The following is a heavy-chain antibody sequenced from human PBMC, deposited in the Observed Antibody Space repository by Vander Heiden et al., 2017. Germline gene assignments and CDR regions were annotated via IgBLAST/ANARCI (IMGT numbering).Heavy chain of an antibody. CDR1: GFTFSSYS. Sequence: EVQLVESGGGLVKPGGSLRLSCAASGFTFSSYSMNWVRQAPGKGLEWVSSISSSSSYIYYADSVKGRFTISRDNAKNSLYLQMNSLGAEDTAVYYCASITGTTGGDAFDIWGQGTMVTVSS. V-gene: IGHV3-21*01. D-gene: IGHD1-20*01. CDR2: ISSSSSYI. J-gene: IGHJ3*02. CDR3: ASITGTTGGDAFDI.